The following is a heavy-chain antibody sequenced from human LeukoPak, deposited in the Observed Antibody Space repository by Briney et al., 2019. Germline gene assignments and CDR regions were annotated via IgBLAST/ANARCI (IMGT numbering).Heavy chain of an antibody. CDR1: GYTLTELS. CDR2: FDPEDGET. D-gene: IGHD6-19*01. J-gene: IGHJ4*02. Sequence: GASVKVSCKVSGYTLTELSMRWVRQAPGKGLEWMGGFDPEDGETIYAQKFQGRVTMTEDTSTDTAYMELSSLRSEDTAVYYCATGPSALQYSSGPFDYWGQGTLVTVSS. V-gene: IGHV1-24*01. CDR3: ATGPSALQYSSGPFDY.